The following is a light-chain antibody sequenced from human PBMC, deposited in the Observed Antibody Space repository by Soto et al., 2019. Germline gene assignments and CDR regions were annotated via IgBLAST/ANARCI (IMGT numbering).Light chain of an antibody. J-gene: IGLJ2*01. V-gene: IGLV2-14*01. CDR2: EVS. CDR3: SSYRGRHTVL. Sequence: QSALTQPASVSRSPGQSVTISCTGNSSDVGSYDYVSWYQQHPGRAPKLMIYEVSNRPSGVSNRFSGSKSGNTASLTISGLQAEDEADYYCSSYRGRHTVLFGGGTKLTVL. CDR1: SSDVGSYDY.